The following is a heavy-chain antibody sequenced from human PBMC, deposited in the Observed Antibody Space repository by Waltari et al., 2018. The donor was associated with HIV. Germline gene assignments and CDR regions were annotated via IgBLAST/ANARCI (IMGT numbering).Heavy chain of an antibody. V-gene: IGHV3-33*01. CDR1: GLPLSSYG. CDR3: ARVPHPPGYYYYYGMDV. CDR2: IWYDGSNK. J-gene: IGHJ6*02. Sequence: QVQLVESGGGVVQPGRSLRLSWAASGLPLSSYGMHWFRQAPGKGLEWVAVIWYDGSNKYYADSVKGRFTISRDNSKNTLYLQMNSLRAEDTAVYYCARVPHPPGYYYYYGMDVWGQGTTVTVSS.